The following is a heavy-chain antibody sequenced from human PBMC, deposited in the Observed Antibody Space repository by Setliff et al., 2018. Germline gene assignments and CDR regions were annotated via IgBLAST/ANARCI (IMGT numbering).Heavy chain of an antibody. D-gene: IGHD3-22*01. V-gene: IGHV3-30*02. CDR3: AKELIEVMMTGLEF. CDR1: GFIFSNYV. J-gene: IGHJ4*02. CDR2: IRHDGNNK. Sequence: GGSLRLSCAASGFIFSNYVMHWVRQAPGKGLEWVAFIRHDGNNKYYKDSVRGRFTLSRDNSKNTVYLLMNSLRPEDTAVYYCAKELIEVMMTGLEFWGQGSMVTVSS.